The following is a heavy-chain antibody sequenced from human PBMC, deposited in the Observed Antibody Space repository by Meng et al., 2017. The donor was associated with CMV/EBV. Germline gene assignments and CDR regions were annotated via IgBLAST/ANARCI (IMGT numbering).Heavy chain of an antibody. CDR3: ASPGYCSSTSCYHYGMDV. V-gene: IGHV1-18*01. D-gene: IGHD2-2*01. J-gene: IGHJ6*02. CDR1: GYTFTSYG. Sequence: ASVKVSCKASGYTFTSYGISWVRQAPGQGLEWMGWISAYNGNTNYAQKLQGRVTMTTDTSTSTAYMELRSLRSDDTAVYYCASPGYCSSTSCYHYGMDVWGQGTTVIVSS. CDR2: ISAYNGNT.